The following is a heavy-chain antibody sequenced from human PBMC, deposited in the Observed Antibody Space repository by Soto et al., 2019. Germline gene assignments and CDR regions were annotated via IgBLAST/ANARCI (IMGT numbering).Heavy chain of an antibody. J-gene: IGHJ4*02. CDR2: MNPNSGNT. CDR3: ARELTLRVDN. Sequence: QVQLVQSGAEVKKPGASVKVSCKASGYTFTSYDVNWVRQATGQGLEWMGWMNPNSGNTGYAQKFQGRVTMARNTSISTAYMELSGLRSEDTAVYSCARELTLRVDNWGQGTLVAVSS. V-gene: IGHV1-8*01. D-gene: IGHD3-22*01. CDR1: GYTFTSYD.